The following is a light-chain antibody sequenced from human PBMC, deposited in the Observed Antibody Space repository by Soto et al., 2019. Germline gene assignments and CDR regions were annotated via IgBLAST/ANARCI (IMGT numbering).Light chain of an antibody. Sequence: EIVWTKSPATLSLSPGERAPLSSRASQSVDNYLAWYQQKPGQAPRLLIYDVSNRATGTPARFSGSGSGTDFTLSISGLVPEEFAVSYGQQRRNRPRFTCGPGTKVDIK. CDR3: QQRRNRPRFT. CDR2: DVS. CDR1: QSVDNY. J-gene: IGKJ3*01. V-gene: IGKV3-11*01.